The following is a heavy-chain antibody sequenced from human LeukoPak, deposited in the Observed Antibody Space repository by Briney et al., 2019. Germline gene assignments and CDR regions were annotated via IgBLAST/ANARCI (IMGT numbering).Heavy chain of an antibody. D-gene: IGHD1-26*01. J-gene: IGHJ4*02. CDR3: ARASISGSHYHYY. Sequence: ASVKVSCKASGYTFTSFGISWVRQAPGQGLEWMGWISAHNGNTNYAQKLQGRVTMTTDTSTSTAYMELRSLSSDDTAVYYCARASISGSHYHYYWGQGTLVTVSS. V-gene: IGHV1-18*01. CDR1: GYTFTSFG. CDR2: ISAHNGNT.